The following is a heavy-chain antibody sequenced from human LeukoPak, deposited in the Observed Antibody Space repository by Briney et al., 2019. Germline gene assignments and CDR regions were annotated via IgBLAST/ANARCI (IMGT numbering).Heavy chain of an antibody. CDR1: GFTFSSYG. V-gene: IGHV3-33*01. CDR2: IWYDGSNK. CDR3: AREGYCSSPSCYVDY. Sequence: GGSLRLSCAASGFTFSSYGMHWVRQAPGKGLEWVAVIWYDGSNKYYADSVKGRFTISRDNSKNTLYLQMNSLRAEDTAVYYCAREGYCSSPSCYVDYWGQGTLVTVSS. D-gene: IGHD2-2*01. J-gene: IGHJ4*02.